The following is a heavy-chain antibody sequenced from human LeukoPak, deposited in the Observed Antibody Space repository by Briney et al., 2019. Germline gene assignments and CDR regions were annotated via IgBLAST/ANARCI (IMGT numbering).Heavy chain of an antibody. CDR3: AKDPPLPYYYDSSGYALGFDY. D-gene: IGHD3-22*01. V-gene: IGHV3-23*01. Sequence: GSLRLSCAASGFTFSSYAMSWVRQAPGKGLEWVSAISGSGGSTYYADSVKGRFTIPRDNSKNTLYLQMNSLRAEDTAVYYCAKDPPLPYYYDSSGYALGFDYWGQGTLVTVSS. CDR1: GFTFSSYA. CDR2: ISGSGGST. J-gene: IGHJ4*02.